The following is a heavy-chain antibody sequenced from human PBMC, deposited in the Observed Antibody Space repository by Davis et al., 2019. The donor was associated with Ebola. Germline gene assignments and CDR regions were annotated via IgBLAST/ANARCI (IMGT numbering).Heavy chain of an antibody. CDR3: SRGGGVVAPGTAFDF. Sequence: ASVKVSCKASGYTFTNYHIHWVRQAPGQRFEWMGWIIADNGNTKYSQKFQGRVTFTRDTSATTAYMDLSSLRSEDTAVYYCSRGGGVVAPGTAFDFWGRGTMVTVSS. J-gene: IGHJ3*01. CDR1: GYTFTNYH. CDR2: IIADNGNT. V-gene: IGHV1-3*01. D-gene: IGHD6-13*01.